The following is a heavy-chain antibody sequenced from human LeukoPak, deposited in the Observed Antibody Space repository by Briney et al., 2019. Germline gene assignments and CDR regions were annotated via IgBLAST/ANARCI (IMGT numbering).Heavy chain of an antibody. CDR3: ARVRYSSSWYVGAYYYYMDV. V-gene: IGHV4-34*01. CDR2: INHSGST. D-gene: IGHD6-13*01. J-gene: IGHJ6*03. CDR1: GGSFSGYY. Sequence: SETLSLTCAVYGGSFSGYYWSWIRQPPGKGLEWIGEINHSGSTNYNPSLKSRVTISVDTSKNQFSLKLSSVTAADTAVYYCARVRYSSSWYVGAYYYYMDVWGKGTTVTVSS.